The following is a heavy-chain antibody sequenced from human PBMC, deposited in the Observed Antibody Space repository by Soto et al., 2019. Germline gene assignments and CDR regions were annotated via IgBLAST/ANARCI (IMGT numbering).Heavy chain of an antibody. D-gene: IGHD3-10*01. CDR1: GDSISSGDYY. V-gene: IGHV4-30-4*01. CDR3: ARERGSGSYRGWFDP. J-gene: IGHJ5*02. Sequence: QVQLQESGPGLVKPSQTLSLTCTVSGDSISSGDYYWSWIRQPPGKGLEWIGYIYYSGSTNYNPSLKSRVTISVDTSKNQFSLKLSSVTAADTAVYYCARERGSGSYRGWFDPWGQGTLVTVSS. CDR2: IYYSGST.